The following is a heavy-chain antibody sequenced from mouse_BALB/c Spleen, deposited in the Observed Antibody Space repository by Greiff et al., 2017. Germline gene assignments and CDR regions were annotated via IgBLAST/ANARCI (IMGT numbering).Heavy chain of an antibody. J-gene: IGHJ3*01. D-gene: IGHD1-1*01. CDR1: GFSLTGYG. Sequence: VQLQQSGPGLVAPSQSLSITCTVSGFSLTGYGVNWVRQPPGKGLEWLGMIWGDGSTDYNSALKSRLSISKDNSKSQVFLKMNSLQTDDTARYYCAIYGGSYWFAYWGQGTLVTVSA. V-gene: IGHV2-6-7*01. CDR2: IWGDGST. CDR3: AIYGGSYWFAY.